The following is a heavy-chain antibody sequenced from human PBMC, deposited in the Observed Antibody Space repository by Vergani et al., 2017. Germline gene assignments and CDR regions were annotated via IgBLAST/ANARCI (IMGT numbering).Heavy chain of an antibody. CDR2: IGTAGDT. J-gene: IGHJ6*03. Sequence: VQLVESGGGLVKPGGSLRLSCAASGFTFSSYDMHWVRQATGKGLEWVSAIGTAGDTYYPGSVKGRFTISRDDSKSIAYLQMNSLKTEDTAVYYCTRDIVSYYYYYMDVWGKGTTVTVSS. D-gene: IGHD2-15*01. V-gene: IGHV3-13*01. CDR3: TRDIVSYYYYYMDV. CDR1: GFTFSSYD.